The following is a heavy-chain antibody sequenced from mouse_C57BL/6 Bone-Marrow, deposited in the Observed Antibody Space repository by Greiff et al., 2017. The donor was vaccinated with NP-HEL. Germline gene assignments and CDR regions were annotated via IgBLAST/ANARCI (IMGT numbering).Heavy chain of an antibody. Sequence: EVQVVESGGGLVQPGESLKLSCESNEYEFPSHDMSWVRKTPEKRLELVAAINSDGGSTYYPDTMERRFIIARDNTKKTLYLQMSSLRSDDTALYYCARQGYYYAMDYWGQGTSVTVSS. CDR2: INSDGGST. V-gene: IGHV5-2*01. J-gene: IGHJ4*01. CDR1: EYEFPSHD. CDR3: ARQGYYYAMDY.